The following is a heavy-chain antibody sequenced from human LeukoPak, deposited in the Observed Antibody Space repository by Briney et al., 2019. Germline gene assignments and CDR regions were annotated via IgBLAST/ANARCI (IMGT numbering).Heavy chain of an antibody. CDR3: ARGNSDSSGYYGGYYYYGMDV. Sequence: SETLSLTCAVYVGSFSGYYWSWIRQPPGKGLEGIGEMNHSGSTNYNPSLKRRITISVDTSKYQFSLKLSSVTAADTAVYYCARGNSDSSGYYGGYYYYGMDVWGQGTTVTVSS. CDR2: MNHSGST. J-gene: IGHJ6*02. V-gene: IGHV4-34*01. D-gene: IGHD3-22*01. CDR1: VGSFSGYY.